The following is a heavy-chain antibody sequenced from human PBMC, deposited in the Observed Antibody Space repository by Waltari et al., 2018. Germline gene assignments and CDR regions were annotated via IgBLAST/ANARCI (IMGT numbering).Heavy chain of an antibody. D-gene: IGHD2-15*01. Sequence: QVQLQESGPGLVKPSQTLSLTCTVSGGSISSGGYYWSWIRQHPGKGLEWIGYIYYSGSTSYNPSLKSRVTISVDTSKNQFSLKLSSVTAADTAVYYCARDGCSGGSCYDYWGQGTLVTVSS. CDR2: IYYSGST. V-gene: IGHV4-31*03. CDR1: GGSISSGGYY. J-gene: IGHJ4*02. CDR3: ARDGCSGGSCYDY.